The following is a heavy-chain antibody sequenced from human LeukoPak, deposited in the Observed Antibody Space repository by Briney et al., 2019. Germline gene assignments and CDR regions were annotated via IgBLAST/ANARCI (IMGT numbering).Heavy chain of an antibody. CDR2: ISYDGSNK. CDR3: AKDVIAARPLYYFDY. J-gene: IGHJ4*02. D-gene: IGHD6-6*01. CDR1: GYSFTSYW. Sequence: GESLKISCKGSGYSFTSYWIGWVRQAPGKGLEWVAVISYDGSNKYYADSVKGRFTISRDNSKNTLYLQMNSLRAEDTAVYYCAKDVIAARPLYYFDYWGQGTLVTVSS. V-gene: IGHV3-30*18.